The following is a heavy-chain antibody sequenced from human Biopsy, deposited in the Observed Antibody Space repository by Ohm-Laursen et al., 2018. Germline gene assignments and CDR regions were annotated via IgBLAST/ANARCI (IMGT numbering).Heavy chain of an antibody. CDR3: AKGRNDNGGMYFGS. D-gene: IGHD4-23*01. CDR1: RDSISNYY. CDR2: ISSTGYT. J-gene: IGHJ4*02. V-gene: IGHV4-4*08. Sequence: SDTLSLTWTVSRDSISNYYWTWIRQSPGKGLEWIGFISSTGYTSYIPSLKSRVTISVGTSRRQSSLKMRSVTAADTAVYYCAKGRNDNGGMYFGSWGQGTLVTVSS.